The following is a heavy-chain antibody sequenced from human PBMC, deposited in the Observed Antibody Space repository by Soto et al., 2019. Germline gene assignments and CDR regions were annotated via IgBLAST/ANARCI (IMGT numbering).Heavy chain of an antibody. CDR1: GFTFSSYW. CDR2: IKIDGSGT. Sequence: GGSLSLSCAASGFTFSSYWRHWFLQPPGRGLVGVSRIKIDGSGTSYADSVKGRFTISRDNVKNTLYLQMNSVRAEDTAVYYCARDRSSSWYDAFLMAFDYWGQGTLVTVSS. J-gene: IGHJ4*02. CDR3: ARDRSSSWYDAFLMAFDY. D-gene: IGHD6-13*01. V-gene: IGHV3-74*01.